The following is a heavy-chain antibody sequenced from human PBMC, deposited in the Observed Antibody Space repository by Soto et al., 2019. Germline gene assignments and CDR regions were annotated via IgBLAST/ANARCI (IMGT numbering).Heavy chain of an antibody. CDR1: GFTFSSYG. Sequence: QVQLVESGGGVVQPGRSLRLSCAASGFTFSSYGMHWVRQAPGKGLEWVAVISYDGSNKYYADSVKGRFTISRDNSKNTLYLQMNSLGAEDTAVYYCAKDRVSMVRGVIGDYWGQGTLVTVSS. J-gene: IGHJ4*02. V-gene: IGHV3-30*18. CDR3: AKDRVSMVRGVIGDY. CDR2: ISYDGSNK. D-gene: IGHD3-10*01.